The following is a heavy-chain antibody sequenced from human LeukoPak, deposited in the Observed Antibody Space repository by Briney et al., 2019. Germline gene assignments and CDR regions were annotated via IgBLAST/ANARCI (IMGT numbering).Heavy chain of an antibody. CDR2: IYYSGTT. CDR3: ARFACSSTSCYIYHFDY. Sequence: SETLSLTCTFSGGSTRRFYWSWMRQFPGKGLEWVGYIYYSGTTVYNPSLKSRVTISVDTSKNQFSLKLSSVTAADTAVYYSARFACSSTSCYIYHFDYWGQGTLVTVSS. D-gene: IGHD2-2*01. V-gene: IGHV4-59*01. CDR1: GGSTRRFY. J-gene: IGHJ4*02.